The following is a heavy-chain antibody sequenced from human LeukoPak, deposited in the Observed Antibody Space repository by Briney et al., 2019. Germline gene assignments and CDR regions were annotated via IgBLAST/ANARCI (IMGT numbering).Heavy chain of an antibody. J-gene: IGHJ3*02. CDR3: ARDLFRGSYSDAFDI. D-gene: IGHD1-26*01. CDR2: ISSSSSYI. V-gene: IGHV3-21*01. Sequence: GGSLRLSCAASGFTFSSYSMNWVRQAPGKGLEWVSSISSSSSYIYYADSVKGRFTISRDNAKNSLYLQMNSLRAEDTAVYYCARDLFRGSYSDAFDIWGQGTMVTVSS. CDR1: GFTFSSYS.